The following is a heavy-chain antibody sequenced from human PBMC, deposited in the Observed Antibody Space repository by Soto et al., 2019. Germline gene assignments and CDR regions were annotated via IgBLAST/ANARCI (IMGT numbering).Heavy chain of an antibody. CDR1: GGSISSYY. J-gene: IGHJ6*02. CDR2: IYYSGST. V-gene: IGHV4-59*01. Sequence: SETLSLTCTVSGGSISSYYWSWIRQPPGKGLEWIGYIYYSGSTNYNPSLKSRVTIPVDTSKDQFSLKLSSVTAADTAVYYCARDPGYSSGWPQIHYYYYYGMDVWGQGTTVTVSS. D-gene: IGHD6-19*01. CDR3: ARDPGYSSGWPQIHYYYYYGMDV.